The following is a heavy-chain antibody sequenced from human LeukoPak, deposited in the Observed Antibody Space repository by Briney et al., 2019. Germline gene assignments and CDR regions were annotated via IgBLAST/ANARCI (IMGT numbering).Heavy chain of an antibody. J-gene: IGHJ4*02. D-gene: IGHD4-11*01. Sequence: PGGSLRLSCAASGFTFRTHGMPWVRQAPGKGLEWVAVIWSDGSDKYYADSVKGRFPISRDFSKNTLYLQMNSLRAEDTAVYYCAREYINYVQDYWGQGTLVTVSS. V-gene: IGHV3-33*01. CDR3: AREYINYVQDY. CDR1: GFTFRTHG. CDR2: IWSDGSDK.